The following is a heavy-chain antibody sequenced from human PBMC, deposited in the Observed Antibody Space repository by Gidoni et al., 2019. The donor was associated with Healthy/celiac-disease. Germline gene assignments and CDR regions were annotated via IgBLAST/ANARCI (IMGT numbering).Heavy chain of an antibody. CDR3: ARGEFVAAAGTSYYYYGMDV. D-gene: IGHD6-13*01. CDR1: GCPVRSDG. CDR2: IWYDGSNK. J-gene: IGHJ6*02. Sequence: QVQLVESGGGVVQPGRSLGLSWAASGCPVRSDGMPRVRQAPGKGLEWVAVIWYDGSNKYYADSVKGRFTISRDNSKNTLYLQMNSLRAEDTAVYYCARGEFVAAAGTSYYYYGMDVWGQGTTVTVSS. V-gene: IGHV3-33*01.